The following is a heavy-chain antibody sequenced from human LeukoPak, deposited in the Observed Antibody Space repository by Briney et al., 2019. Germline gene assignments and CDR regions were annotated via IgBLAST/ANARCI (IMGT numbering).Heavy chain of an antibody. Sequence: GGSLRLSCAASGFTFSSYSMNWVRQAPGKGLEWVSSISSSSSYIYYADSVKGRFTISRDNAKNSLYLQMNSLRAEDTAVYYCARGEEWFGELGPEYFQHWGQGTLVTVSS. CDR2: ISSSSSYI. J-gene: IGHJ1*01. V-gene: IGHV3-21*01. CDR1: GFTFSSYS. CDR3: ARGEEWFGELGPEYFQH. D-gene: IGHD3-10*01.